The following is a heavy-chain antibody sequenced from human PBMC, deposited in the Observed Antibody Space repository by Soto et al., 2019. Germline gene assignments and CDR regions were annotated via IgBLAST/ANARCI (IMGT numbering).Heavy chain of an antibody. Sequence: EVQLVESGGGLIHPGGSLRLSCAASGFTVSSKYMSWVRQAPGKGLEWVSVIYSGGSTYYADSVKGRFTISRDNSRNTLYLQMNSLRAEDTAVYYCATIAARPDWGQGTLVTVSS. CDR1: GFTVSSKY. CDR2: IYSGGST. D-gene: IGHD6-6*01. CDR3: ATIAARPD. V-gene: IGHV3-53*01. J-gene: IGHJ4*02.